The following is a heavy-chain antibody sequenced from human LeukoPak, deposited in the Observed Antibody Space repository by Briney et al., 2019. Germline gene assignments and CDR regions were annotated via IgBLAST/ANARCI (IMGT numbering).Heavy chain of an antibody. J-gene: IGHJ4*02. CDR3: ARDLPTTVVTPEGY. CDR1: GYTFTGYY. V-gene: IGHV1-2*02. Sequence: ASVKVSCKASGYTFTGYYMHWVRQAPGQGLEWMGWINPNSGGTNYAQKFQGRVTMTRDTSISTAYMELSRLRSDDTAVYYCARDLPTTVVTPEGYWGQGTLVTVSS. CDR2: INPNSGGT. D-gene: IGHD4-23*01.